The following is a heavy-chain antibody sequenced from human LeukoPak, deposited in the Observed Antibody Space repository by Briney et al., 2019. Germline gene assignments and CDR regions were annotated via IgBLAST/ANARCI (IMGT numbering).Heavy chain of an antibody. Sequence: GGSLRLSCAASGFTFSSYWMSWVRQAPGKGLEWVANIKQDGSEKYYVDSVKGRFTISRDNAKNSLYLQMNSLRAEDTAVYYCARANYGFLGEIYFQHWGQGTLVTVSS. V-gene: IGHV3-7*01. CDR3: ARANYGFLGEIYFQH. J-gene: IGHJ1*01. CDR1: GFTFSSYW. D-gene: IGHD3-10*01. CDR2: IKQDGSEK.